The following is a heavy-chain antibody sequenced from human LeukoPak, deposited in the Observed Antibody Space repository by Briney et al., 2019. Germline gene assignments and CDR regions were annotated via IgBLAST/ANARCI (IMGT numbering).Heavy chain of an antibody. Sequence: ASVKVSCKASGGTFSSYAISWVRQAPGQGLEWMGWINPNSGGTNSAQKFQGRVTMTRDTSITTVYMEVNWLTFDDTAIYYCARADRLHGGPYLIGPWGQGTLVTVSS. CDR3: ARADRLHGGPYLIGP. V-gene: IGHV1-2*02. D-gene: IGHD3-16*01. CDR1: GGTFSSYA. J-gene: IGHJ5*02. CDR2: INPNSGGT.